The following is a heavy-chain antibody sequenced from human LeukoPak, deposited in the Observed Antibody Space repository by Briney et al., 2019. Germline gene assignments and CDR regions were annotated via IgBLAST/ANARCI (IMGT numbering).Heavy chain of an antibody. Sequence: PSETLSLTCSVSGGSISSSSYFWGWIRQPPEKGLEWIGSIYYSGSTYYNPSLKSRVTISVDTSKNQFSLKLSSVTAADTAVYYCARVRQYCSSTSCYGYYYYYMDVWGKGTTVTVSS. J-gene: IGHJ6*03. CDR2: IYYSGST. D-gene: IGHD2-2*01. V-gene: IGHV4-39*07. CDR3: ARVRQYCSSTSCYGYYYYYMDV. CDR1: GGSISSSSYF.